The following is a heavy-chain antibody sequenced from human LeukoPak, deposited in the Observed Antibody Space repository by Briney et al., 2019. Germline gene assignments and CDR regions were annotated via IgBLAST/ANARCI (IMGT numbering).Heavy chain of an antibody. D-gene: IGHD2-15*01. Sequence: GGSLRLSCAASGFPFSSHAMSWVRQPPGKGLEWVAAISNGKTYYADSVWGRFAISRDDSTNTVYLHMNSLRDEDTALYHCVREAGYCAPVCVKTNWFDPWGQGTLVTVSS. J-gene: IGHJ5*02. CDR1: GFPFSSHA. CDR3: VREAGYCAPVCVKTNWFDP. V-gene: IGHV3-23*01. CDR2: ISNGKT.